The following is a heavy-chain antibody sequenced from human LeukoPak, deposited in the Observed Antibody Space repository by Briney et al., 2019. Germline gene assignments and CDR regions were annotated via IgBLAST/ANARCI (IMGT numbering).Heavy chain of an antibody. CDR2: IYSGGST. CDR3: ARTNAFDY. V-gene: IGHV3-53*01. Sequence: GGSLRLSCAASGFTFSSYSMNWVRQAPGKGLEWVSVIYSGGSTYYADSVKGRFTISRDNSKNTLYLQMNSLRAEDTAVYYCARTNAFDYWGQGTLVTVSS. CDR1: GFTFSSYS. J-gene: IGHJ4*02.